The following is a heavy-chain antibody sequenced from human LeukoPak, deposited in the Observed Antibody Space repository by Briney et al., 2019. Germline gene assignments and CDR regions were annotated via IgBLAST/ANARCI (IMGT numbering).Heavy chain of an antibody. V-gene: IGHV1-18*01. Sequence: ASVKVSCKASGYTFTSYGISWVRQAPGQGLEWMGWISAYNGNTNYAQKLQGRVTMTTDTSTSTAYMELRSLRSDDTAVYYCARESYDSSGYYLAIDYWGQGTLVTVSS. J-gene: IGHJ4*02. CDR2: ISAYNGNT. CDR3: ARESYDSSGYYLAIDY. D-gene: IGHD3-22*01. CDR1: GYTFTSYG.